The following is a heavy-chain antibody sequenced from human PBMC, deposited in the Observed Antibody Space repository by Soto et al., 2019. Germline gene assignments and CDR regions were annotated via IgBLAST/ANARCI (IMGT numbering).Heavy chain of an antibody. CDR3: AQRLRVYRLGRERSNYFVP. Sequence: QITLKESGPTLVRPTQTLTLTCTFSGFSLSTTGVGVGWIRQPPGKALEWLALIYWDDDKRYSPSLKSRLTITKDTSKNEVILTMTNMDPVDTATYFCAQRLRVYRLGRERSNYFVPGGQGTLVTVSS. J-gene: IGHJ5*02. D-gene: IGHD3-16*01. CDR1: GFSLSTTGVG. CDR2: IYWDDDK. V-gene: IGHV2-5*02.